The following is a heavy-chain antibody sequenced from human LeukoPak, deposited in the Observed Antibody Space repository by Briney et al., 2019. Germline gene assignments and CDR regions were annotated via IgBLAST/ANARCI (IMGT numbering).Heavy chain of an antibody. V-gene: IGHV3-30*18. J-gene: IGHJ4*02. D-gene: IGHD2-15*01. CDR2: ISYDGSNK. CDR1: GFTFSSYG. CDR3: AKSREIVVVVAATLDY. Sequence: GGSLRLSCAASGFTFSSYGMHWVRQAPGKGLERVAVISYDGSNKYYADSVKGRFTISRDNSKNTLYLQMNSLRAEDTAVYYCAKSREIVVVVAATLDYWGQGTLVTVSP.